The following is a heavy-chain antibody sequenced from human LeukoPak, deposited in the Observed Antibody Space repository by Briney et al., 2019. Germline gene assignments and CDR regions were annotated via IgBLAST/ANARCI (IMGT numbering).Heavy chain of an antibody. Sequence: SETLSLTCTVSGGSISSHYWSWIRQPPGKGLEWIGYIYYSGSTNYNPSLKSRVTISVDTSKNQFSLKLSSVTAADTAVYYCARALHSSSWSGWFDPWGQGTLVTVSS. CDR2: IYYSGST. V-gene: IGHV4-59*11. CDR1: GGSISSHY. CDR3: ARALHSSSWSGWFDP. J-gene: IGHJ5*02. D-gene: IGHD6-13*01.